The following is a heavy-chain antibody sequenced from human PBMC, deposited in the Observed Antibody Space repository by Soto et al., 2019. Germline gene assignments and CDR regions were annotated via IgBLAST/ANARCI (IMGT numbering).Heavy chain of an antibody. J-gene: IGHJ5*02. D-gene: IGHD6-13*01. CDR1: GGTFSSYA. CDR2: IIPIFGTA. V-gene: IGHV1-69*13. CDR3: ARDPHSSSWSYNWFDP. Sequence: SVKVSCKASGGTFSSYAISWVRQAPGQGLEWMGGIIPIFGTANYAQKFQGRVTITADESTSTAYMELSSLRSEDTAVYYCARDPHSSSWSYNWFDPWGQGTLVTVSS.